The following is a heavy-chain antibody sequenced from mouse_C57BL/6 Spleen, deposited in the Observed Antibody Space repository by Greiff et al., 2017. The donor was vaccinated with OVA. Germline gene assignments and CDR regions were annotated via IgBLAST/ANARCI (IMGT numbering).Heavy chain of an antibody. Sequence: EVHLVESGPGLVKPSQSLSLTCSVTGYSITSGYYWNWIRQFPGNKLEWMGYISYDGSNNYNPSLKNRISITRDTSKNQFFLKLNSVTTEDTATYYCARVPQPGRYFDVWGTGTTVTVSS. V-gene: IGHV3-6*01. CDR3: ARVPQPGRYFDV. CDR2: ISYDGSN. D-gene: IGHD6-1*01. CDR1: GYSITSGYY. J-gene: IGHJ1*03.